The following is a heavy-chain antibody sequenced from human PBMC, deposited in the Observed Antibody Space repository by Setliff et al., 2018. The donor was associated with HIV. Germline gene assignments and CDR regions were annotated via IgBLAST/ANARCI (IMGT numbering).Heavy chain of an antibody. CDR2: IYTTGST. Sequence: SETLSLTCTVSGGSVSTHYWSWIRQTPGKGLEWIGHIYTTGSTHYNPSLGSRVTISIDTSRSHFSLRLKSVTAADTALYYCASGSPFDGFDMWGQGTMVTVSS. D-gene: IGHD1-26*01. V-gene: IGHV4-59*02. J-gene: IGHJ3*02. CDR1: GGSVSTHY. CDR3: ASGSPFDGFDM.